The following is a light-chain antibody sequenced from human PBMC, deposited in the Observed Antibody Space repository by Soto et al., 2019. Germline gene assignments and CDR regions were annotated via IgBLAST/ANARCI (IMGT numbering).Light chain of an antibody. CDR3: ISYTTSVTYV. J-gene: IGLJ1*01. CDR1: SSDVGGYNY. Sequence: QSALTQPASVSGSPGQSITISCTGTSSDVGGYNYVSWYQQHPGKAPKLMISGVSNRPSGVSNRFSGSKSGNTASLTISGLQTEDEADYYCISYTTSVTYVFGTGTQGHRP. V-gene: IGLV2-14*01. CDR2: GVS.